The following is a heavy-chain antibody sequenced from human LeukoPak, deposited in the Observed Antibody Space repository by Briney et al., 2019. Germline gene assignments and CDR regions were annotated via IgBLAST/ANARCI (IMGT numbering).Heavy chain of an antibody. CDR2: IIPIFGTA. V-gene: IGHV1-69*05. CDR3: ARGDYDILTGYYLAFDY. D-gene: IGHD3-9*01. CDR1: GGTFSSYA. J-gene: IGHJ4*02. Sequence: ASVKVSCKASGGTFSSYAISWVRQAPGQGLEWMGGIIPIFGTANYAQKFQGRVTITTDESTSTAYMELSSLRSEDTAVYYCARGDYDILTGYYLAFDYWGQGTLVTVSS.